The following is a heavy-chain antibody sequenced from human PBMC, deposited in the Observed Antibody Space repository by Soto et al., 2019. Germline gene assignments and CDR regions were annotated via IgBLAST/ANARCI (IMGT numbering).Heavy chain of an antibody. D-gene: IGHD5-12*01. CDR2: ISSSSSTI. V-gene: IGHV3-48*02. CDR1: GFTFSSYS. J-gene: IGHJ3*02. Sequence: HPGGSLRLSCAASGFTFSSYSMNWVRQAPGKGLEWVSYISSSSSTIYYADSVKGRFTISRDNAKNSLYLQMNSLRDEDTAVYYCARGRRRWLQLQGRRTLDAFDIWGQGTMVTVSS. CDR3: ARGRRRWLQLQGRRTLDAFDI.